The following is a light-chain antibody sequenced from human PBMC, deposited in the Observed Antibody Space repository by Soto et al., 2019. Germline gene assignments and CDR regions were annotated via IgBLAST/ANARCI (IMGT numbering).Light chain of an antibody. CDR3: SSYTSTITYV. V-gene: IGLV2-14*01. CDR1: SSDVGGYNY. CDR2: EVS. Sequence: QSALTQPASVSRSPGQSITISCTGTSSDVGGYNYVSWYQQHPGKAPKLMIYEVSNRPSGVSNRFSGSKSGNTASLTISGLQPEDEADYYCSSYTSTITYVFGTGTKLTVL. J-gene: IGLJ1*01.